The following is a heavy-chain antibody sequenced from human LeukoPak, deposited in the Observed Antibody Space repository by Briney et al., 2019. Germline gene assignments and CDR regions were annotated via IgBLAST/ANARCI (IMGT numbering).Heavy chain of an antibody. CDR3: ARDWNLMYYFDY. V-gene: IGHV3-23*01. CDR1: GFTFSSYA. Sequence: PGGSLRLSCAASGFTFSSYAMSWVRQAPGKGLEWVSAISGSGGSTYYADSVKGRFTISRDNSKNTLYLQMNSLRAEDTAVYYCARDWNLMYYFDYWGQGTLVTVSS. J-gene: IGHJ4*02. CDR2: ISGSGGST. D-gene: IGHD1-7*01.